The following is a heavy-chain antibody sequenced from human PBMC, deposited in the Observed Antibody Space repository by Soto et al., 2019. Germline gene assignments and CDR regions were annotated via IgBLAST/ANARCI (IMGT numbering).Heavy chain of an antibody. CDR1: GDSISSSNYV. V-gene: IGHV4-39*01. J-gene: IGHJ5*02. CDR2: IFYSGST. D-gene: IGHD3-9*01. Sequence: PSETLSLTCTVSGDSISSSNYVWGWIRQPPGKGLEWIGTIFYSGSTYYNPSLKSRVTISVDTSKNQFSLKLSSVTAADTAVYYCARPYYDILTEQDSGLDPWGQGTLVTVSS. CDR3: ARPYYDILTEQDSGLDP.